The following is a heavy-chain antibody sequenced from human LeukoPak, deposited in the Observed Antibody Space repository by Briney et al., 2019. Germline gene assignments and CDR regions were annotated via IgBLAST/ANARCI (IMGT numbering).Heavy chain of an antibody. CDR3: AKHRGSSGADARPAEY. V-gene: IGHV3-23*01. CDR1: GFTFDDCG. CDR2: VSSSGSYT. Sequence: PGGSLRLSCAASGFTFDDCGMSWVRQAPGKGLEWVSTVSSSGSYTYYADSVKGRFTISRDNSKNTVYLEVNSLRAEDTAVYYCAKHRGSSGADARPAEYWGQGTLVTVSS. J-gene: IGHJ4*02. D-gene: IGHD5-12*01.